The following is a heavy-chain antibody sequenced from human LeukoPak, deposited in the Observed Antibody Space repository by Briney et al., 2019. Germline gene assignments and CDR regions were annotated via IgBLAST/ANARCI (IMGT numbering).Heavy chain of an antibody. CDR3: ARVRDYYDSRGYYFEYFDH. J-gene: IGHJ1*01. CDR2: ISDSGAST. V-gene: IGHV3-23*01. D-gene: IGHD3-22*01. CDR1: GFTFSSYA. Sequence: HPGGSLRLSCAASGFTFSSYAMSWVRQAPGKGLEWVSTISDSGASTYYADSLKGRFTISRDSSKNTLYLQMNSLRAEDTAVYYCARVRDYYDSRGYYFEYFDHWGQGTLVTVSS.